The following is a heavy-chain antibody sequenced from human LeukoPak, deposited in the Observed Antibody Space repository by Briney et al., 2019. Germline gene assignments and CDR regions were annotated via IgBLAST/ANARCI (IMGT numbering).Heavy chain of an antibody. J-gene: IGHJ5*02. CDR1: GGSFSGYY. V-gene: IGHV4-34*01. Sequence: PSETLSLTCAVYGGSFSGYYWSWIRQPPGKGLEWSGEINQSGSTNYNPSLKSRVTISVDTSKNQFSLKLSSVTAADTAVYYCARKNLVVAATHNWFDPWGQGTLVTVSS. D-gene: IGHD2-15*01. CDR3: ARKNLVVAATHNWFDP. CDR2: INQSGST.